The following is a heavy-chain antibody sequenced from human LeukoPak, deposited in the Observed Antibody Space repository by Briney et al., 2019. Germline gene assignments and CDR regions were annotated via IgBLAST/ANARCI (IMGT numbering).Heavy chain of an antibody. CDR2: MNPNSGNT. CDR1: GYTFTSYD. D-gene: IGHD3-22*01. Sequence: ASVKVSCKASGYTFTSYDINWVRQATGQGLEWMGWMNPNSGNTGYAQKFQGRVTMTRNTSISTAYMELSSLRSEDTAVYYCARALYYYDSRPKTAGAFDIWGQGTMVTVSS. V-gene: IGHV1-8*01. J-gene: IGHJ3*02. CDR3: ARALYYYDSRPKTAGAFDI.